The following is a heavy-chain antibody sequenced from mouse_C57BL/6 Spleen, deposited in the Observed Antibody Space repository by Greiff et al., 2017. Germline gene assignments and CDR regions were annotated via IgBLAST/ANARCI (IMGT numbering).Heavy chain of an antibody. J-gene: IGHJ2*01. CDR2: ISSGGSYT. D-gene: IGHD1-1*01. Sequence: EVQLKESGGDLVKPGGSLKLSCAASGFTFSSYGMSWVRQTPDKRLEWVATISSGGSYTYFPDSVKGRFTISRDNAKNTLYLQMSSLKSEDTAMYYCARHVVASDYFDYWGQGTTLTVSS. CDR3: ARHVVASDYFDY. CDR1: GFTFSSYG. V-gene: IGHV5-6*01.